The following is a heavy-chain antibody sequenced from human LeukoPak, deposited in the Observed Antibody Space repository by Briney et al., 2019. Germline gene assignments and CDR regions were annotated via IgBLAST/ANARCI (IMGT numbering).Heavy chain of an antibody. CDR3: ASAIGIAAAGTFFDY. J-gene: IGHJ4*02. CDR2: IIPIFGTA. D-gene: IGHD6-13*01. CDR1: GGTFSSYA. Sequence: SVKVSCKASGGTFSSYAISWVRQAPGQGLEWMGGIIPIFGTANYAQKFQGRVTITTDGSTSTAYMELSSLRSEDTAVYYCASAIGIAAAGTFFDYWGQGTLVTVSS. V-gene: IGHV1-69*05.